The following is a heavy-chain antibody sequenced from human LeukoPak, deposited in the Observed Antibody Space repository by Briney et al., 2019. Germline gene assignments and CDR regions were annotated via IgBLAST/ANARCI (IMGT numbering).Heavy chain of an antibody. CDR3: ARNPYDILTGYYIFPPGAFDI. CDR2: INSGSNSI. Sequence: PGGSLRLSCEASGFTFNTFTMNWVRQAPGKGLEWVSSINSGSNSIYYADSVKGRFTVSRDNAKNSLYLQSLYLQMNSLRAEDTAVYYCARNPYDILTGYYIFPPGAFDIWGQGTMVTVSS. D-gene: IGHD3-9*01. J-gene: IGHJ3*02. CDR1: GFTFNTFT. V-gene: IGHV3-21*01.